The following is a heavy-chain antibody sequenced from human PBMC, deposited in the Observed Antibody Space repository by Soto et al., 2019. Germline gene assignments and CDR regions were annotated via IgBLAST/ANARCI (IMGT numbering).Heavy chain of an antibody. V-gene: IGHV1-18*01. CDR3: ARDTGYYDFWSGYWAFDY. J-gene: IGHJ4*02. Sequence: QVQLVQSGAEVKKPGASVKVSCKASGYTFTSYGISWVRQAPGQGLEWMGWISAYNGNTNYAQKLQGRVTMTTDTSTSTAYMELRSLTTDDTAAYYCARDTGYYDFWSGYWAFDYWGQGTLVTVSS. CDR1: GYTFTSYG. D-gene: IGHD3-3*01. CDR2: ISAYNGNT.